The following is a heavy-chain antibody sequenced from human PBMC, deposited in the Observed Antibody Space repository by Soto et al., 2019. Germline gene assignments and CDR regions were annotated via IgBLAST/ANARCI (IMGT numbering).Heavy chain of an antibody. D-gene: IGHD3-10*01. CDR3: ARAREFSGSGFDY. CDR2: VTGSGGST. Sequence: EVQLAESGGGLVQPGGSLRLSCAATGFTFRNFAMSWVRQAPGKGLEWVSLVTGSGGSTFHAASVKGRFIMSRDNAKDTMYLQMNSLRAGDAAVYYCARAREFSGSGFDYWGQGTLVTVSS. CDR1: GFTFRNFA. V-gene: IGHV3-23*04. J-gene: IGHJ4*02.